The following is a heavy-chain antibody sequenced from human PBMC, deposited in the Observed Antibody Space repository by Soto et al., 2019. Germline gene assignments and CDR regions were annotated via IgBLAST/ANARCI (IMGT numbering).Heavy chain of an antibody. J-gene: IGHJ4*02. Sequence: QVQLVQSGAEVKKPGASVKVSCKASGYTFTSYDISWVRQATGQGLEWMGWMSPSSGTTGFVQKFQGRVTVTRDTSISTAYMEVTSLTSEDTAVYYCARTIFGVATYYFDYWGQGTLATVSS. V-gene: IGHV1-8*01. CDR1: GYTFTSYD. D-gene: IGHD3-3*01. CDR3: ARTIFGVATYYFDY. CDR2: MSPSSGTT.